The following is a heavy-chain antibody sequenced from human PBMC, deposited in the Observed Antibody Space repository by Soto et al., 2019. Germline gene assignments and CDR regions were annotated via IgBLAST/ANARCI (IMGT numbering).Heavy chain of an antibody. CDR2: VSASGLNT. CDR1: GFTFSTYA. J-gene: IGHJ4*02. V-gene: IGHV3-23*01. Sequence: EVQLLESGGKLVQPGGSLTLSCAASGFTFSTYAMAWVRQAPGKGLEWVSGVSASGLNTDYADPVKGRFYISRDNSKNTVSLHMNSLVAEHTALYHCSKSRPRRTSGYFFDYLGQGTPVTVSS. D-gene: IGHD1-1*01. CDR3: SKSRPRRTSGYFFDY.